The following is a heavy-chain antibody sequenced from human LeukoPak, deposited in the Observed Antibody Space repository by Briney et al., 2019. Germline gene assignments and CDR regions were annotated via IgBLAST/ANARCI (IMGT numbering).Heavy chain of an antibody. CDR1: GGTFSSYA. CDR3: ARAQQSITIFGVVINYYYYMDV. V-gene: IGHV1-69*13. J-gene: IGHJ6*03. CDR2: IIPIFGTA. Sequence: SVKVSCKASGGTFSSYAISWVRQAPGQGLEWMGGIIPIFGTANYAQKFQGRVTITADESTSTAYMELSSLRSEDTAVYYCARAQQSITIFGVVINYYYYMDVWGKGTTVTVSS. D-gene: IGHD3-3*01.